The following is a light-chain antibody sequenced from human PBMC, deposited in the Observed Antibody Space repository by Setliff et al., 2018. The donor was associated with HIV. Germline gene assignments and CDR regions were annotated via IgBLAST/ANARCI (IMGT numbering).Light chain of an antibody. Sequence: QSALTQPRSVSGSPGQSVTISCTGISSDVGGYNHVSWFQHHPGKAPKLTIYDVSDRPSGVSNRFSGSKSGNTASLTISGLQAEDEADYYCTSYTSSSTYVFGTGTKVTVL. CDR3: TSYTSSSTYV. V-gene: IGLV2-14*03. CDR1: SSDVGGYNH. J-gene: IGLJ1*01. CDR2: DVS.